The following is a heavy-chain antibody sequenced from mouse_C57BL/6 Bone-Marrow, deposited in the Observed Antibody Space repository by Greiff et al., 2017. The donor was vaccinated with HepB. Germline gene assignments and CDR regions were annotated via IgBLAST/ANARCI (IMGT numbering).Heavy chain of an antibody. CDR3: ARLYPFYFDY. D-gene: IGHD2-3*01. CDR1: GFTFSDYG. V-gene: IGHV5-17*01. CDR2: ISSGSSTI. Sequence: EVQLQESGGGLVKPGGSLKLSCAASGFTFSDYGMHWVRQAPEKGLEWVAYISSGSSTIYYADTVKGRFTISRDNAKNTLFLQMTSLRSEDTAMYYCARLYPFYFDYWGQGTTLTVSS. J-gene: IGHJ2*01.